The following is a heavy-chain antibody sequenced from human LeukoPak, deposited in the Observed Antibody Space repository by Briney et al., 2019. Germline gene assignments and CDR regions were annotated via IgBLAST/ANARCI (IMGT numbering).Heavy chain of an antibody. CDR2: TNTDGSTT. CDR1: GFAFSSFW. V-gene: IGHV3-74*01. CDR3: AKDRGVATDYYYYGMDV. J-gene: IGHJ6*02. D-gene: IGHD3-10*01. Sequence: PGGSLRLSCAASGFAFSSFWMHWVRQAPGKGLVWVSHTNTDGSTTDYADSVRGRFTISRDNAKNTLYLQMNSLRAEDTAVYYCAKDRGVATDYYYYGMDVWGQGTTVTVSS.